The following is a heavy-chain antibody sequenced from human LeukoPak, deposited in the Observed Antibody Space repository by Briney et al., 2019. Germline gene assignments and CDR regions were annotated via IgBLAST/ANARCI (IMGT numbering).Heavy chain of an antibody. J-gene: IGHJ6*03. CDR2: INPYNGVI. CDR1: RYRFTGHY. D-gene: IGHD2-2*02. V-gene: IGHV1-2*02. Sequence: ASVKVSCKASRYRFTGHYIHWVRQAPGQGLEWVGWINPYNGVIKYAQKFQGRVTMTRDTSISTAYMELSRLRSDDTAVYYCATVPAAIFGSYYMDVWGKGTTVTVSS. CDR3: ATVPAAIFGSYYMDV.